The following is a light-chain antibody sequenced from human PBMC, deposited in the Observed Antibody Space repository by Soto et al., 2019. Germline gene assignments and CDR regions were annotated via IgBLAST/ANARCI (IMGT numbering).Light chain of an antibody. Sequence: ETVWTHAPGTLSLSPGERATLSCSASQSVSTTYLAWYQQKPGQSPRLLISGTSNRAPGIPDRFSGSGSGTDFTLTISRLEPEDFAVYYCQQYGMSRWTFGQGTKVDIK. CDR3: QQYGMSRWT. CDR2: GTS. CDR1: QSVSTTY. J-gene: IGKJ1*01. V-gene: IGKV3-20*01.